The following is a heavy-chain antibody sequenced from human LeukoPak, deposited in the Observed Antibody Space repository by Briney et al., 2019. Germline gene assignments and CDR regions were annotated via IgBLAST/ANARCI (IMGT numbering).Heavy chain of an antibody. D-gene: IGHD1-14*01. CDR3: ARDGNGLYLYYYMDV. V-gene: IGHV3-21*06. Sequence: GGSLRLSCAPSGFTFSDYSMSWVRQAPGKGLEWVASISTVSTYTFYGDSVKGRFTISRDNAKNSLYLQMSYLTAEDTAVYYCARDGNGLYLYYYMDVWGKGTTVTVSS. CDR2: ISTVSTYT. CDR1: GFTFSDYS. J-gene: IGHJ6*03.